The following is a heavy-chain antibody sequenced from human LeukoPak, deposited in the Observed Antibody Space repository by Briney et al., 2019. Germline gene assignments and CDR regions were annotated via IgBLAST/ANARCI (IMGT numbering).Heavy chain of an antibody. J-gene: IGHJ4*02. Sequence: ASVKVSCKASGYTFTGYYMHWVRQAPGQGLEWMGWINPNSGGTNYAQKFQGRVTMTRDTSISTAYMELRSLRSDDTAVYYCARVSPPHTIDYWGQGTLVTVSS. CDR2: INPNSGGT. CDR3: ARVSPPHTIDY. D-gene: IGHD1-1*01. CDR1: GYTFTGYY. V-gene: IGHV1-2*02.